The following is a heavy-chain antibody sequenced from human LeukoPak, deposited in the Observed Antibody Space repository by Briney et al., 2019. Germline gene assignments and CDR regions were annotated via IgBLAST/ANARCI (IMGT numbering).Heavy chain of an antibody. D-gene: IGHD6-13*01. CDR3: AKPGSSSWCGRYYFDY. CDR1: GFTHSSYA. V-gene: IGHV3-23*01. J-gene: IGHJ4*02. CDR2: ISGSSGST. Sequence: PGAPLRLSCAASGFTHSSYAMSWVRQAPGKGLEGVSAISGSSGSTYYADSVKGRFTISRDNSKNTLYLQMNSLRAEDTAVYYCAKPGSSSWCGRYYFDYWGQGTLVTVSS.